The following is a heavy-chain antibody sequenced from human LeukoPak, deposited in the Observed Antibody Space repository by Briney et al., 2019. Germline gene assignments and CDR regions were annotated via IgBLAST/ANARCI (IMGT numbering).Heavy chain of an antibody. CDR1: GFTFSSYG. V-gene: IGHV3-30*18. CDR3: AKPDLSAPYYYMDV. Sequence: PGRSLRLSCAASGFTFSSYGMHWVRQAPGKGLEWVAVISYDGSNKYYADSVKGRFTISRDNSKNTLYLQMNSLRAEDTAVYYCAKPDLSAPYYYMDVWGKGTTVTVSS. CDR2: ISYDGSNK. J-gene: IGHJ6*03.